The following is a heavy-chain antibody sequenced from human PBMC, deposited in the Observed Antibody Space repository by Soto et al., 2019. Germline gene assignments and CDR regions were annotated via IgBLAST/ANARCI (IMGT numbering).Heavy chain of an antibody. CDR1: GGSVSSGSYY. CDR2: IYYSGST. V-gene: IGHV4-61*01. J-gene: IGHJ4*02. D-gene: IGHD1-7*01. Sequence: SETLSLTCTVSGGSVSSGSYYRSWIRQPPGKGLEWIGYIYYSGSTNYNPSLKSRVTISVDTSKNQFSLKLSSVTAADTAVYYCAREVLELTFDYWGQGTLVTVSS. CDR3: AREVLELTFDY.